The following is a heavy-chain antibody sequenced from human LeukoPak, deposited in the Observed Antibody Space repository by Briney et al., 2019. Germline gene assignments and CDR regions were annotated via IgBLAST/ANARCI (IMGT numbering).Heavy chain of an antibody. CDR1: GFTFRIYS. J-gene: IGHJ4*02. Sequence: PGGSPRLSCAASGFTFRIYSMNWVRQAPGKGLEWVSYISSSSSFIYYADSVKGRITISRDNAKNSLFLQMNSLRDEDTAVYYCARGNYYDSSGYLDYWGQGTLVTVSS. V-gene: IGHV3-48*02. CDR2: ISSSSSFI. CDR3: ARGNYYDSSGYLDY. D-gene: IGHD3-22*01.